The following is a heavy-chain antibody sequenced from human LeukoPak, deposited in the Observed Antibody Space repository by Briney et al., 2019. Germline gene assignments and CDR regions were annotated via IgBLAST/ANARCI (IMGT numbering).Heavy chain of an antibody. CDR3: ARDPKSANYYDNRGYFDL. CDR1: GYTFTSYY. Sequence: ASVKVSCKASGYTFTSYYMHWVRQAPGQGLEWMGIINPSGGSTSYAQKFQGRVTMTRDTSTSTVYMGLSSLRSEDTAVYYCARDPKSANYYDNRGYFDLWGRGTLVTVSS. D-gene: IGHD3-22*01. J-gene: IGHJ2*01. CDR2: INPSGGST. V-gene: IGHV1-46*01.